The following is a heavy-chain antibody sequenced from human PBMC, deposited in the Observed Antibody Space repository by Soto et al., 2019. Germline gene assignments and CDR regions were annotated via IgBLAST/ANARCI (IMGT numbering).Heavy chain of an antibody. Sequence: SETLSLTCAVYGGSFSGYYWSWIRQPPGKGLEWIGGINHSGSTNYNPSLKSRVTISVDTSKNQFSLKLSSVPAADTAVYYCAIYYAGYSYGPFRGLDYWGQGTLVTVSS. CDR2: INHSGST. CDR3: AIYYAGYSYGPFRGLDY. D-gene: IGHD5-18*01. CDR1: GGSFSGYY. J-gene: IGHJ4*02. V-gene: IGHV4-34*01.